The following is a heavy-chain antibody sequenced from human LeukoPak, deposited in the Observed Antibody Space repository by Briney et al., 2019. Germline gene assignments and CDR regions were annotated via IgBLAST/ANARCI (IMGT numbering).Heavy chain of an antibody. J-gene: IGHJ4*02. CDR2: IYSSGRS. Sequence: SETLSLTCTVSGASISSTNSYWGWIRQSPRTGLEWIGNIYSSGRSYYNPSLQSRVTISIDTSDKQFSLKLTSVTAADTAVYYCARKREGPTTGIDSWGQGTLVTVSS. CDR3: ARKREGPTTGIDS. CDR1: GASISSTNSY. V-gene: IGHV4-39*07. D-gene: IGHD1-26*01.